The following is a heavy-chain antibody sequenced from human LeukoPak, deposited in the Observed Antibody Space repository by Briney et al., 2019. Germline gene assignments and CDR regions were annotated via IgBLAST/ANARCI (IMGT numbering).Heavy chain of an antibody. CDR2: IFYTGKT. V-gene: IGHV4-39*07. CDR3: ARVFDS. Sequence: SEPLSLTCTVSGGSVYTSDYYWGWVRQPPGKGPEWIGDIFYTGKTNYNPSLKSRVSISIDTSKNQFSLKLTSVTAADTAVYYCARVFDSWGQGTLVTVSS. CDR1: GGSVYTSDYY. J-gene: IGHJ4*02.